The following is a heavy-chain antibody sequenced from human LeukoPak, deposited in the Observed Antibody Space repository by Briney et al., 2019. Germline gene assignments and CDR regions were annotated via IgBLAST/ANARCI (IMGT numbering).Heavy chain of an antibody. CDR2: IFYTGKT. V-gene: IGHV4-39*07. CDR3: ARVFDS. Sequence: SEPLSLTCTVSGGSVYTSDYYWGWVRQPPGKGPEWIGDIFYTGKTNYNPSLKSRVSISIDTSKNQFSLKLTSVTAADTAVYYCARVFDSWGQGTLVTVSS. CDR1: GGSVYTSDYY. J-gene: IGHJ4*02.